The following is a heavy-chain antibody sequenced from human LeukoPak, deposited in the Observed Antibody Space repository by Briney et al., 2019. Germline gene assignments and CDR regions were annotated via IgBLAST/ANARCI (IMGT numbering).Heavy chain of an antibody. Sequence: PSETLSLTCTVSGGSISSYYWSWIRQPAGKGLEWIGHIYTSGSTNYNPSLKSRVTMSVDTSKNQFSLKLSSVTAADTAVYYCARARAYYYDSSGYYLDYWGQGTLVTVSS. CDR2: IYTSGST. CDR3: ARARAYYYDSSGYYLDY. D-gene: IGHD3-22*01. CDR1: GGSISSYY. J-gene: IGHJ4*02. V-gene: IGHV4-4*07.